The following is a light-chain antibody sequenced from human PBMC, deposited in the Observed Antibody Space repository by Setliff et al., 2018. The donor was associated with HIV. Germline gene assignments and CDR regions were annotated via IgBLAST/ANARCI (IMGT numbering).Light chain of an antibody. Sequence: QSVLTQPPSASGTPGQRVTISCSGSSSNIGSNTVTWYQQLPGTAPKLLIYSSNQRPSGVPDRFAGSKSGTSASLAISGLQSEDEADYYCAAWDDSLNGRVFGTGTKVTV. CDR2: SSN. J-gene: IGLJ1*01. V-gene: IGLV1-44*01. CDR1: SSNIGSNT. CDR3: AAWDDSLNGRV.